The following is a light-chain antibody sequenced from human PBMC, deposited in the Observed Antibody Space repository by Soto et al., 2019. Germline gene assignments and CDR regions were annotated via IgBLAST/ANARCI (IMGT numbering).Light chain of an antibody. CDR1: QSVSRNY. Sequence: ELVLTQSPGTLSLSPGERATLSCRASQSVSRNYLAWYQQKPGQAPRLLIYGASSRATGIPDRFSGSGSGTDFTLTISRLEPEDFAMYYCQQYGNLPRTFGQGTKVEIK. CDR2: GAS. CDR3: QQYGNLPRT. V-gene: IGKV3-20*01. J-gene: IGKJ1*01.